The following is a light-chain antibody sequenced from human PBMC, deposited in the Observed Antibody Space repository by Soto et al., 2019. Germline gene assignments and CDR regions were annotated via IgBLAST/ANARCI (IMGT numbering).Light chain of an antibody. V-gene: IGLV1-40*01. CDR2: GNI. CDR3: QYYDSSLSGWV. J-gene: IGLJ3*02. Sequence: QSVLTQPPSVSGAPGQRVTISCTGSSSNIGAGYDVHWYQQLPGTAPKLLIYGNINRPSGVPDRFSGSKSGTSASLAITGLQAEDEADYYCQYYDSSLSGWVFGGGTKVTVL. CDR1: SSNIGAGYD.